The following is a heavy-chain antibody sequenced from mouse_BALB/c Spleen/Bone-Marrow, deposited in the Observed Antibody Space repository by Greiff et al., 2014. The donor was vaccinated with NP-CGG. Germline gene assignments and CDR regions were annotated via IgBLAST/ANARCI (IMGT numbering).Heavy chain of an antibody. CDR3: VKSITGNY. CDR1: GFNIKDTY. Sequence: EVQLQQSGAELVKPGASVKLSCTASGFNIKDTYMHWVRQRPEQGLEWIGRIDPANGNIKYDPKSQGKAAITADTSSNTAHLQLSSLTSEDTAVYYCVKSITGNYWGQGTTLTVSS. J-gene: IGHJ2*01. V-gene: IGHV14-3*02. CDR2: IDPANGNI. D-gene: IGHD4-1*01.